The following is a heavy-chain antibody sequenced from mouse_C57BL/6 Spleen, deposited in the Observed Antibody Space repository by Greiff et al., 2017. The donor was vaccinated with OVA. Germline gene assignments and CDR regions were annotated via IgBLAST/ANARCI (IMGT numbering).Heavy chain of an antibody. V-gene: IGHV2-2*01. CDR2: LWSGGST. Sequence: QVQLQQSGPGLVQPSQSLSITCTVSGFSLTSYGVHWVRQSPGKGLAWLGVLWSGGSTDYNAAFISRLSISKDNSKSQVFFKMNSLQADDTAIYYCARNWELGREYYFDYWGQGTTLTVSS. CDR1: GFSLTSYG. CDR3: ARNWELGREYYFDY. D-gene: IGHD4-1*01. J-gene: IGHJ2*01.